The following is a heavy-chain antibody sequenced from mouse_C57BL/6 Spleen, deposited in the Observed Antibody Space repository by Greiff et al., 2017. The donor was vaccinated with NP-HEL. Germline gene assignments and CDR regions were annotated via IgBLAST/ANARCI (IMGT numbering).Heavy chain of an antibody. J-gene: IGHJ4*01. CDR3: AIYDDAMDY. D-gene: IGHD2-3*01. CDR1: GFSLTSYG. V-gene: IGHV2-6*01. CDR2: IWGVGST. Sequence: VMLVESGPGLVAPSQSLSITCTVSGFSLTSYGVDWVRQSPGKGLEWLGVIWGVGSTNYNSALKSRLSISKDNSKSQVFLKMNSLQTDDTAMYYCAIYDDAMDYWGQGTSVTVSS.